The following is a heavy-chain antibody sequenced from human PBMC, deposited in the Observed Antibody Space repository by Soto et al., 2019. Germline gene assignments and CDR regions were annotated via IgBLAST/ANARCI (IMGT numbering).Heavy chain of an antibody. CDR1: GYTFITYD. J-gene: IGHJ6*02. D-gene: IGHD1-1*01. CDR2: LNPNSGNT. Sequence: GASVKVSCKASGYTFITYDINWVRQATGQELEWLGWLNPNSGNTGYAQKFQGRVSMTRNTCISTAYMELSSLRSEDTAVYYCARFVRSNWYYNYYGMDVWGQGTTVTVSS. V-gene: IGHV1-8*01. CDR3: ARFVRSNWYYNYYGMDV.